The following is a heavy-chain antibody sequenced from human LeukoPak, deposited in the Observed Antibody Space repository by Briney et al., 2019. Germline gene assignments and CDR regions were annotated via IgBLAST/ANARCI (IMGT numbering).Heavy chain of an antibody. Sequence: GGSLRLSCAVSGFTVTNNYMNWVRQAPGKVLEWVSVIYISGSTYYADSVKGRFTISRDNSKNTLYLQMNSLRVEDTAVYYCARGAGSSSVSSSWGQGTLVTVSS. J-gene: IGHJ4*02. D-gene: IGHD6-6*01. V-gene: IGHV3-66*01. CDR3: ARGAGSSSVSSS. CDR1: GFTVTNNY. CDR2: IYISGST.